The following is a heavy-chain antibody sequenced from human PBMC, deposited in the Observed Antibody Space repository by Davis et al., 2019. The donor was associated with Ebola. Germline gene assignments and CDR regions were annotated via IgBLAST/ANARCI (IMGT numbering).Heavy chain of an antibody. J-gene: IGHJ4*02. D-gene: IGHD1-26*01. CDR1: GYTFTSSG. V-gene: IGHV1-18*01. CDR2: ISAYSATT. CDR3: ARGGAGSYSDY. Sequence: ASVKVSCKASGYTFTSSGISWVRQAPGQGLEWMGWISAYSATTNYAQKLQGRVTMTTDTSTSTAYVEVRSLRSDDTAVYYCARGGAGSYSDYWGQGTVVTVSS.